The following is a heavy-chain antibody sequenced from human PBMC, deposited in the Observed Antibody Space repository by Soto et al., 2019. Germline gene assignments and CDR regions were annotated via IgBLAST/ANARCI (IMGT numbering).Heavy chain of an antibody. CDR2: ISYDGSNK. D-gene: IGHD2-21*01. J-gene: IGHJ4*02. V-gene: IGHV3-30*18. CDR1: RFTFSDYG. Sequence: QVQLVESGGGVVQPGRSLRLSCAASRFTFSDYGMHWVRQAPGKGLEWVSLISYDGSNKYYADSVKGRFTISRDNSENTLYLQLSSLRPEDTAVYYCAKDSYPGHQVITYLDDWGQGTLVTVSS. CDR3: AKDSYPGHQVITYLDD.